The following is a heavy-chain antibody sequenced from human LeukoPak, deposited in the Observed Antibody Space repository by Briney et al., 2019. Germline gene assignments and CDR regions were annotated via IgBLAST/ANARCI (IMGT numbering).Heavy chain of an antibody. CDR3: ARGSVHLYNWNYADYMDV. Sequence: SETLSLTCTVSGGSISSYYWSWIRQPPGKGLEWIGYIYYSGSTNYNPSLKSRVTISVDTSKNQFSLKLSSVTAADTAVYYCARGSVHLYNWNYADYMDVWGKGTTVTVSS. V-gene: IGHV4-59*08. CDR2: IYYSGST. D-gene: IGHD1-7*01. CDR1: GGSISSYY. J-gene: IGHJ6*03.